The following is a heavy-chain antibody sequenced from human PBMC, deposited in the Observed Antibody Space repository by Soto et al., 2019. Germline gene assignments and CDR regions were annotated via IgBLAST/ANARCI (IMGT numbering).Heavy chain of an antibody. V-gene: IGHV3-64*01. D-gene: IGHD1-26*01. CDR1: GFIFSSYA. CDR2: ISRNGGST. CDR3: AREGGSYYFDY. Sequence: EVQLVESGGGLVQPGGSLRLSCAASGFIFSSYALHWVRQAPGKGLEYVSTISRNGGSTYNANSVKGRFTISRDNSKNTLYLQMGSLRTEDMAVYYCAREGGSYYFDYWGQGTLVTVSS. J-gene: IGHJ4*02.